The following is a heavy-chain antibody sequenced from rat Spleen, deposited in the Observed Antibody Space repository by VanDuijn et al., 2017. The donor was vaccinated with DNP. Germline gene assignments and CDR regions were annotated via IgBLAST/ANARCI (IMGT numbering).Heavy chain of an antibody. CDR2: INSSGST. J-gene: IGHJ4*01. D-gene: IGHD1-2*01. CDR1: GYSITSSYR. V-gene: IGHV3-3*01. CDR3: ARSGTIAPEMDA. Sequence: EVQLQESGPGLVKPSQSLSLTCSVTGYSITSSYRWNWIRKFPGNKLEWMGYINSSGSTNYNPSLKSRISITRDTSKNQFFLQLNSVTTEDTATYYCARSGTIAPEMDAWGQGASVTVSS.